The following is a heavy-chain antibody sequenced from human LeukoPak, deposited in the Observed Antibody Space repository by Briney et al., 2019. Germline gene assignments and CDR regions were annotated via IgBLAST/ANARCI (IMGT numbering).Heavy chain of an antibody. CDR1: GFTFSSYG. V-gene: IGHV3-30*02. D-gene: IGHD3-22*01. Sequence: PGGSLRLSCAASGFTFSSYGMHWVRQAPGKGLEWVAFIRYDGSNKYYADSVKGRFTISRDNSKNTLYLQMNSLRAEDTAVYYCASPVDYYDSSGIGYWGQGTLVTVSS. CDR3: ASPVDYYDSSGIGY. CDR2: IRYDGSNK. J-gene: IGHJ4*02.